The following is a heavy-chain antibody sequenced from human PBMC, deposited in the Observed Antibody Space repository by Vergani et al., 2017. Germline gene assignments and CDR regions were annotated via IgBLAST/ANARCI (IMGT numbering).Heavy chain of an antibody. V-gene: IGHV3-30*04. CDR3: ARDRANDYGGSSGDAFHI. J-gene: IGHJ3*02. D-gene: IGHD4-23*01. CDR1: GFTFSTYA. Sequence: QVQLVESGGGVVQPGRSLRLSCAAPGFTFSTYAMHWVRQAPGKGLEWVAVISHDGSHKYYADSVKGRFTISRDNSKNTLYLQMNSLRAEDTAVYNCARDRANDYGGSSGDAFHIWGQGTMVTVSS. CDR2: ISHDGSHK.